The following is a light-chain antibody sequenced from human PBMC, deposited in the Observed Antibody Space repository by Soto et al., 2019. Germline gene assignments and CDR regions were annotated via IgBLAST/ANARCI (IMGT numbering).Light chain of an antibody. CDR1: SSDVRGYNY. CDR3: SSYTTSAPYV. CDR2: EVT. J-gene: IGLJ1*01. V-gene: IGLV2-14*01. Sequence: QSVLTQPASVSGSPGQSITISCTGTSSDVRGYNYVSWYQHHPGRAPKLIIYEVTIRPSGVSNRFSGSKSGNTASLTISGLQAEDEADYYCSSYTTSAPYVFGSGTKLTVL.